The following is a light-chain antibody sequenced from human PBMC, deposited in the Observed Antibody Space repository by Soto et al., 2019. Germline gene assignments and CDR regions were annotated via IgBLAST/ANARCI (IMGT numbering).Light chain of an antibody. CDR3: LQDNSYPLT. CDR1: QGIIND. V-gene: IGKV1-6*01. CDR2: AAS. J-gene: IGKJ4*01. Sequence: ALQMTQSPSSLSASVGYRFTITCRSSQGIINDFFWYQQKPGKAPELLIYAASSLQSGVPSRFSGSGSGTDFTLTISSLQPEDFATYYCLQDNSYPLTFGRGTKVEIK.